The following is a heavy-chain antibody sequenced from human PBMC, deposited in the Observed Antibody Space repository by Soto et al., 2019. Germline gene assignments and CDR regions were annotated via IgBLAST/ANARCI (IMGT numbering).Heavy chain of an antibody. CDR3: ARDRGLVLGPNYYYGMDV. D-gene: IGHD3-9*01. Sequence: SQTLSLTCAISGDSVSSNSAAWNWIRQSPSRGLEWLGRTYYRSKWYNDYAVSVKSRITINPDTSKNQFSLQLNSVTPEDTAVYYCARDRGLVLGPNYYYGMDVWGQGTTVTVSS. J-gene: IGHJ6*02. V-gene: IGHV6-1*01. CDR1: GDSVSSNSAA. CDR2: TYYRSKWYN.